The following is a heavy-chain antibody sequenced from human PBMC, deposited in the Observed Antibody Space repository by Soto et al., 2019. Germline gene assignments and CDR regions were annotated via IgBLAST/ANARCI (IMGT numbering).Heavy chain of an antibody. CDR2: IYYSGST. J-gene: IGHJ5*02. CDR1: VGSISSGDYY. D-gene: IGHD2-15*01. V-gene: IGHV4-30-4*02. Sequence: SETLSLTCTVSVGSISSGDYYCSWIRQPPGKGLEWIGYIYYSGSTYYNPSLKSRVTISVDTSKNQFSLKLSSVTAADTAVYYCARDRGYCSGGSCSLDTQPNWFDPWGQGTLVTVSS. CDR3: ARDRGYCSGGSCSLDTQPNWFDP.